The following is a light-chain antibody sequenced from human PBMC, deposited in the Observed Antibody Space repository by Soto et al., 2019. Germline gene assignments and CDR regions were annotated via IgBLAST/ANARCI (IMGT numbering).Light chain of an antibody. J-gene: IGLJ1*01. Sequence: QSVLTQAASGSGSPGQASTISCTGTSSDVGAYDFVSWYQQHPDKAPKLMIYEVSTGPSGVSNRFSGSKSVNTATLTISGLQAEDEAAYYCSSYTRSSTRVFGTGTKVPLL. V-gene: IGLV2-14*03. CDR3: SSYTRSSTRV. CDR1: SSDVGAYDF. CDR2: EVS.